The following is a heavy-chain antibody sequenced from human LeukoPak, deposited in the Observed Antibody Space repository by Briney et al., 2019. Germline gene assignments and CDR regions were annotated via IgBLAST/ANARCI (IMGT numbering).Heavy chain of an antibody. CDR3: AALLWFGEYDY. Sequence: GGSLRLSCAASGFTFSSYWMSWVRQAPGKGLEWVANIKQDGSEKYYVDSVKGRFTISRDNAKNSPYLQMNSLRAEDTAVYYCAALLWFGEYDYWGQGTLVTVSS. V-gene: IGHV3-7*01. CDR1: GFTFSSYW. J-gene: IGHJ4*02. CDR2: IKQDGSEK. D-gene: IGHD3-10*01.